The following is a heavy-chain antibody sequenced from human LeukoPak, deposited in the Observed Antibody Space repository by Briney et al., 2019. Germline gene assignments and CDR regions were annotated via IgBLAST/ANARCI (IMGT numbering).Heavy chain of an antibody. Sequence: RSLRLSCAASGFIFSGYGMHWVRQAPGKGLEWVAVISYDGSKKYYADSVKGRFTISRDNSKNSLYLQMNSLRTEDTAVFYCARDMSCGGSCYWXYGXDVWGQG. CDR1: GFIFSGYG. CDR3: ARDMSCGGSCYWXYGXDV. J-gene: IGHJ6*02. CDR2: ISYDGSKK. V-gene: IGHV3-30-3*01. D-gene: IGHD2-15*01.